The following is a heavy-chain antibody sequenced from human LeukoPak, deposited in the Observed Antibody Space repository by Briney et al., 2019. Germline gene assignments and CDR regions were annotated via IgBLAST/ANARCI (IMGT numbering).Heavy chain of an antibody. CDR2: VYYSGTT. V-gene: IGHV4-39*02. CDR1: GDSISLSFYY. J-gene: IGHJ4*02. Sequence: SETLSLTCSVSGDSISLSFYYWGWIRQPPGKALEWIGSVYYSGTTSYNPSLKSRVTISVDMSKNHFSLRLRSVTAADTAVYYCARGPVGATHLFDYWGQGTLVTVSS. D-gene: IGHD1-26*01. CDR3: ARGPVGATHLFDY.